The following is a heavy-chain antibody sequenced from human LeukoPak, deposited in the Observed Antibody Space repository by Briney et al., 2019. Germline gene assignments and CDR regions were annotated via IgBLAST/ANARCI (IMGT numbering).Heavy chain of an antibody. CDR3: ARAEVADFWSGYGPYYFDY. Sequence: SETLSLTCTVSGGSISGYYWNWIRQSPGKGLEWIGYIYYSGSTNYNPSLKSRVTISVDTSKNQFSLKLSSVTAADTAVYYCARAEVADFWSGYGPYYFDYWGQGTLVTVSS. CDR1: GGSISGYY. CDR2: IYYSGST. D-gene: IGHD3-3*01. J-gene: IGHJ4*02. V-gene: IGHV4-59*01.